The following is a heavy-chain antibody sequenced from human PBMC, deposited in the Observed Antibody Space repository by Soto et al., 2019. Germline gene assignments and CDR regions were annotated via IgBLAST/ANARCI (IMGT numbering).Heavy chain of an antibody. CDR1: GYTFTSYG. CDR3: ARVDIVVVPAVFDYYYYYMDV. J-gene: IGHJ6*03. CDR2: ISAYNGNT. D-gene: IGHD2-2*03. V-gene: IGHV1-18*01. Sequence: GASVKVSCKASGYTFTSYGISWVRQAPGQGLEWMGWISAYNGNTNNAQKLQGRVTMTTDTSTSTAYMELRSLRSDDTAVYYFARVDIVVVPAVFDYYYYYMDVWGKGTTVTVSS.